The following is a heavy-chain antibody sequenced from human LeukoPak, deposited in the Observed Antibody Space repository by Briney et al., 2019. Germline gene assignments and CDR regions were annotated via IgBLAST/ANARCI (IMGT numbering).Heavy chain of an antibody. V-gene: IGHV1-69*13. CDR1: GGTFSSYA. J-gene: IGHJ5*02. CDR3: ARSPLRYCGGDCYSGYNWFDP. D-gene: IGHD2-21*02. CDR2: IIPIFGTA. Sequence: SVKVSCKASGGTFSSYAISWVRQAPGQGLEWMGGIIPIFGTANYAQKFQGRVTITADESTSTAYMELCSLRSEDTAVYYCARSPLRYCGGDCYSGYNWFDPWGQGTLVTVSS.